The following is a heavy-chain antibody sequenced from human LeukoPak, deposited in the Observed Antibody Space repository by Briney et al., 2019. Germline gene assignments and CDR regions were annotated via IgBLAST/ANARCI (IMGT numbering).Heavy chain of an antibody. Sequence: ASVKVSCKASGYTFTSYYMHWVRQAPGQGLEWMGIINPSGGSTSYAQKFQGRVTMTRDTSTSTVYMELSSLRSEDTAVYYCARAYCSGGSCYPNYYYYYGMDVWGQGTTVTVSS. CDR1: GYTFTSYY. V-gene: IGHV1-46*01. CDR2: INPSGGST. J-gene: IGHJ6*02. D-gene: IGHD2-15*01. CDR3: ARAYCSGGSCYPNYYYYYGMDV.